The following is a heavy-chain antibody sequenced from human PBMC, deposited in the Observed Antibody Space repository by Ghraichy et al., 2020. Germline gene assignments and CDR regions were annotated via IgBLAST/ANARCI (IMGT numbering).Heavy chain of an antibody. CDR1: GFTFRNYA. D-gene: IGHD3-16*01. Sequence: GGSLRLSCAGSGFTFRNYAMAWVRHAPGKGLEWVSRLSDSGYYTYYADSVRGRFTISRDNAQNTLYLQMNGLRAADTAVYYCAKSDCEGYGCKLLDYWGQGTRVTVSS. CDR2: LSDSGYYT. V-gene: IGHV3-23*01. CDR3: AKSDCEGYGCKLLDY. J-gene: IGHJ4*02.